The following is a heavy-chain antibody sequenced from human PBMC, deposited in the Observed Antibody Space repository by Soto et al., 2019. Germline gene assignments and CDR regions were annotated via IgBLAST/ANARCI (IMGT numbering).Heavy chain of an antibody. V-gene: IGHV4-39*01. D-gene: IGHD6-6*01. CDR2: IYYSGST. Sequence: SETLSLTCTVSGGSISSSSYYWGWIRQPPGKGLEWIGSIYYSGSTYYNPSLKSRVTISVDTSKNQFSLKLSSVTAADTAVYYCARHPLTLQQLVRSASWFDPWVQGTLVTVSS. CDR3: ARHPLTLQQLVRSASWFDP. J-gene: IGHJ5*02. CDR1: GGSISSSSYY.